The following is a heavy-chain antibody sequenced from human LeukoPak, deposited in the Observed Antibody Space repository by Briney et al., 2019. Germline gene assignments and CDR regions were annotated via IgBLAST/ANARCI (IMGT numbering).Heavy chain of an antibody. J-gene: IGHJ4*02. CDR3: AKVKWKLIGYFDY. Sequence: GGSLRLSCAASGFTFTNYAMSWVRQAPGKGLEWVSVLTGDGGIYYADSVKGRFTNSRDDSKNTLFLQMNSLRAEDTAVYFCAKVKWKLIGYFDYWGQGTLVTVSS. CDR1: GFTFTNYA. D-gene: IGHD1-20*01. V-gene: IGHV3-23*01. CDR2: LTGDGGI.